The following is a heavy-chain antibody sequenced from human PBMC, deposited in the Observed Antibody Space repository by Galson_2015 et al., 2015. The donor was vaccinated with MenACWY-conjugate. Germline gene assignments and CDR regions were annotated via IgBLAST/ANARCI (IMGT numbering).Heavy chain of an antibody. J-gene: IGHJ4*02. CDR2: INVDNGNT. V-gene: IGHV1-3*01. CDR1: GYTFVNYA. Sequence: SVKVSCKASGYTFVNYAIHWVRQAPGQRPEWMGWINVDNGNTKYPQKIPGRVTITRDTSTRTVYMELSSLRSEDTAVYYCARDNGVTIFGVVTQNYFDHWGQGTLVTVSS. D-gene: IGHD3-3*01. CDR3: ARDNGVTIFGVVTQNYFDH.